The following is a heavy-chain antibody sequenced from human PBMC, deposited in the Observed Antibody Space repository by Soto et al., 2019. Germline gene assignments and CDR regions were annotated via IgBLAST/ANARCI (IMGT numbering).Heavy chain of an antibody. CDR1: GGTFSSYA. CDR2: IIPIFGKA. V-gene: IGHV1-69*13. D-gene: IGHD3-3*01. Sequence: SVKVSCKASGGTFSSYAISWVRQAPGQGLEWMGGIIPIFGKANYAQKFQGRVTITADESTRTAYMELSSLRSEDTAVYYCASITIFGVVIRTYYYYGMDVWGQGTTVTVSS. CDR3: ASITIFGVVIRTYYYYGMDV. J-gene: IGHJ6*02.